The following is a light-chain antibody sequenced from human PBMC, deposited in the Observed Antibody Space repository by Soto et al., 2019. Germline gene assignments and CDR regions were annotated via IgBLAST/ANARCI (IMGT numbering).Light chain of an antibody. Sequence: DIQMTQSPSSLSASIGDRVTITCRASQSISNYLNWYQQKPGKAPKPLIFAASTLQRGVPPRISGSGSGTEFTLTISSLQPEDFATYYCQQYNSYPWTFGQGTKVDVK. CDR3: QQYNSYPWT. J-gene: IGKJ1*01. V-gene: IGKV1-16*01. CDR2: AAS. CDR1: QSISNY.